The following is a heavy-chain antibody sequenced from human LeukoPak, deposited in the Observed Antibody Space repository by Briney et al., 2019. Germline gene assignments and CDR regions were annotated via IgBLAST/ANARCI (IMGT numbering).Heavy chain of an antibody. CDR2: IYYSGST. J-gene: IGHJ4*02. V-gene: IGHV4-39*07. D-gene: IGHD3-10*01. CDR1: GGSISSSSYY. CDR3: ATSRYYGSGTFYFDY. Sequence: ASETLSLTCTVSGGSISSSSYYWGWIRQPPGKGLEWIGSIYYSGSTNYNPSLKSRVTISVDTSKNQFSLKLSSVTAADTAVYYCATSRYYGSGTFYFDYWAQGTLVTVSS.